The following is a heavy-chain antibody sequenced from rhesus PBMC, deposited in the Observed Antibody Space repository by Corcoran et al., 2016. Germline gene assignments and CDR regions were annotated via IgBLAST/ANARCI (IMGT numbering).Heavy chain of an antibody. CDR1: GFTFSSYW. Sequence: EVQLVESGGGLAKPGGSLRLSCAASGFTFSSYWMNWVRQTPGKGLEWNSAIKCGGGSTYYADSVKGRFPIARDNSKNTLSLQMNSLRAEDTAVYYCAKDLGRYGLDSWGQWVVVTVSS. V-gene: IGHV3S42*01. D-gene: IGHD3-3*01. CDR3: AKDLGRYGLDS. CDR2: IKCGGGST. J-gene: IGHJ6*01.